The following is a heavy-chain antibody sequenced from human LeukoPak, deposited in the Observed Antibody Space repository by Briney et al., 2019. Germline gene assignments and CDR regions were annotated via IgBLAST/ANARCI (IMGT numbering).Heavy chain of an antibody. V-gene: IGHV3-21*04. CDR3: AKEPGGNYFDY. D-gene: IGHD1-26*01. CDR2: ISSSSSYI. J-gene: IGHJ4*02. Sequence: GGSLRLSCAASGFTFSSYSMNWVRQAPGKGLEWVSSISSSSSYIYYADSVKGRFTISRDNSKNTLYLQMNSLRAEDTAVYHCAKEPGGNYFDYWGQGTLVTVSS. CDR1: GFTFSSYS.